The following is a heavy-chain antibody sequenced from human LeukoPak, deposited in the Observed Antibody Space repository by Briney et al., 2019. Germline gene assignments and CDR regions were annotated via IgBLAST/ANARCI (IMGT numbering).Heavy chain of an antibody. CDR2: INHSGST. CDR3: ARGHYYDSSGYPYYFDC. J-gene: IGHJ4*02. D-gene: IGHD3-22*01. CDR1: GGSFSGYY. Sequence: PSETLSLTCAVYGGSFSGYYWSWIRQPPGKGLEWIGEINHSGSTNYNPSLKSRVTISVDTSKNQFSLKLSSVTAADTAVYYCARGHYYDSSGYPYYFDCWGQGTLVTVSS. V-gene: IGHV4-34*01.